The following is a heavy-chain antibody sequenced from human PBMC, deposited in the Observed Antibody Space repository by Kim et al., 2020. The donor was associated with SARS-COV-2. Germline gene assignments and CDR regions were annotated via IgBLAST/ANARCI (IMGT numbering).Heavy chain of an antibody. D-gene: IGHD5-12*01. CDR3: VRASGYSFGEYHFDQ. J-gene: IGHJ4*02. CDR1: GFSLRTYS. V-gene: IGHV3-21*01. CDR2: ISSSSTYI. Sequence: GGSLRLSCAASGFSLRTYSMNWVRQAPGKGLEWVSSISSSSTYIFFADSVKGRFTISRDNTQNSLWLQMNSLRGDDTAVYYCVRASGYSFGEYHFDQWGQGTLVTVSS.